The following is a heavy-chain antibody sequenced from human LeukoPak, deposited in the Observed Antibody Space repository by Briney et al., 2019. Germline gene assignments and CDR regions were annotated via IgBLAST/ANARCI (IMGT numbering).Heavy chain of an antibody. CDR1: GFTFSNYA. D-gene: IGHD3-16*01. CDR2: IGVSGDIT. V-gene: IGHV3-23*01. J-gene: IGHJ4*02. CDR3: ARYQIDLSYGGVDY. Sequence: PGGSLRLSCVASGFTFSNYAMTWGRQAPGKGLEWVSRIGVSGDITFYADSVKGRFTISRDNSRNALYLQLYSLRAEDSAVYHCARYQIDLSYGGVDYWGQGILVTVSS.